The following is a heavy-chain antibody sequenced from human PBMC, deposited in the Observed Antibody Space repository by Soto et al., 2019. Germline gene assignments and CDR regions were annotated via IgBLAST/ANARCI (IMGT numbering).Heavy chain of an antibody. CDR2: ISGSGGAT. CDR1: GFTFSGYV. CDR3: AKGEYFDYVLSFDS. J-gene: IGHJ4*02. D-gene: IGHD3-9*01. V-gene: IGHV3-23*01. Sequence: EVQLLESGGGLVQPGGSLRLSCSASGFTFSGYVMNWVRQAPGKGLEGVSFISGSGGATYYADSVKGRFTISRDNSKNTLYLQMNSLRAEDTAVYYCAKGEYFDYVLSFDSWGQGTLVTVSS.